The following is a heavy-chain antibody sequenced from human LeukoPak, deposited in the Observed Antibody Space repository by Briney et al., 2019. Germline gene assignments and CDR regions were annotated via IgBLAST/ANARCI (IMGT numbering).Heavy chain of an antibody. CDR1: GFTFDDYA. Sequence: PGGSLRLSCAASGFTFDDYAMHWVRQAPGKGLEWVSAIYGGDSTEYADSVKGRFTISRDNTKNTLYLQMNSLRTEDTAVYYCATLYGGQRADGYWGQGTLVTVSS. D-gene: IGHD4-23*01. V-gene: IGHV3-53*01. CDR2: IYGGDST. J-gene: IGHJ4*02. CDR3: ATLYGGQRADGY.